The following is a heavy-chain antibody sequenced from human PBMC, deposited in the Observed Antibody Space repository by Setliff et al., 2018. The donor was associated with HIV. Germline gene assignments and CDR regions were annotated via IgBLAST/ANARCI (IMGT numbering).Heavy chain of an antibody. CDR1: GFPFSGSA. Sequence: PGGSLRLSCAASGFPFSGSAIHWVRRASGKGLEWVGRIKTQPSNYATAHGASMEGRFTISRDYSKSTAYLQLSSLKVEDTAVYFCAASADGDCATTSCTNWFDPWGQGTLVTVSS. D-gene: IGHD2-21*01. V-gene: IGHV3-73*01. J-gene: IGHJ5*02. CDR3: AASADGDCATTSCTNWFDP. CDR2: IKTQPSNYAT.